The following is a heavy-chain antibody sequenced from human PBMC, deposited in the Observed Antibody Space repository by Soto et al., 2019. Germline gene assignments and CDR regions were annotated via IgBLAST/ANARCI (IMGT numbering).Heavy chain of an antibody. CDR2: IIPIFGTA. Sequence: QVQLVQSGAEVKKPGSSVKVSCKASGGTFSSYAISWVRQAPGQGLEWMGGIIPIFGTANYAQKFQGRVTITADESTSTAYMELSSLRSEDTAVYYCARDRFVVVPAAIHQRYYYYGMDVWGQGTTVTVSS. CDR3: ARDRFVVVPAAIHQRYYYYGMDV. J-gene: IGHJ6*02. D-gene: IGHD2-2*01. CDR1: GGTFSSYA. V-gene: IGHV1-69*01.